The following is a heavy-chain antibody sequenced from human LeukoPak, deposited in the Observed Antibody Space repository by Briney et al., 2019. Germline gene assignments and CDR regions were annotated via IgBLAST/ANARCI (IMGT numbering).Heavy chain of an antibody. Sequence: PGGSLRLSCAASGFTFSSYGMHWVRQAPGKGLEWVAFIRYDGINEYYGDSVKGRFTTSRDNSKDTLYLQMHSLRTEDTAVYYCAKEVYRQGYGGIMDVWGKGTTVTVSS. V-gene: IGHV3-30*02. CDR3: AKEVYRQGYGGIMDV. CDR1: GFTFSSYG. J-gene: IGHJ6*03. D-gene: IGHD5-18*01. CDR2: IRYDGINE.